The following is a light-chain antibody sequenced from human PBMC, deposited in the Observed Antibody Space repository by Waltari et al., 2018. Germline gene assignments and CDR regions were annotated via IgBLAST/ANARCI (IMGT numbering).Light chain of an antibody. CDR2: DVN. CDR1: SRDVGDYDY. V-gene: IGLV2-14*03. J-gene: IGLJ1*01. Sequence: QSALTQPASVSGSPGQSITISCTGTSRDVGDYDYVSWYQQYPGKAPKLIIYDVNNRASGVSDRFAGSKSGNTASLTISGLRADDEADYYCSSYRKSDPITSHTRVFGTGTKLNVL. CDR3: SSYRKSDPITSHTRV.